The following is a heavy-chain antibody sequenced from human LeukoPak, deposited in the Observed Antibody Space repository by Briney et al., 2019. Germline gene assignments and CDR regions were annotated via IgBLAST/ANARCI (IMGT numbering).Heavy chain of an antibody. CDR1: NGSISSNTYF. V-gene: IGHV4-39*01. D-gene: IGHD3-22*01. J-gene: IGHJ3*02. CDR2: IYYSGST. CDR3: ARNYDTSGYYYEDDAFDI. Sequence: SETLSLTCTVSNGSISSNTYFWSWIRQPPGKRLEWIGSIYYSGSTYYNPSLKSRVTISVDTSKNQFSLKLSSVIAADTAVYHCARNYDTSGYYYEDDAFDIWGQGTMVTVSS.